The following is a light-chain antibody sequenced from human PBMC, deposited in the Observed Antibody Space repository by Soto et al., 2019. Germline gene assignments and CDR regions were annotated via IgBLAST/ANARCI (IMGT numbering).Light chain of an antibody. Sequence: VLTQSPATLSLSPGERATLSCRASQSVGSSLAWYQQKPGQAPRLLIYDASSRATGIPARFSGSGSGTDFTLTISSLEPEDFAVYYCQQRSNWGITFGPGTKLDIK. CDR1: QSVGSS. V-gene: IGKV3-11*01. CDR3: QQRSNWGIT. CDR2: DAS. J-gene: IGKJ3*01.